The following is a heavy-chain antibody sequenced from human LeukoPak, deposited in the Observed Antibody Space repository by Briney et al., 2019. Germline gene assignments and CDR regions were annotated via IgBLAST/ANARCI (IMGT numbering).Heavy chain of an antibody. CDR2: LYHSGNS. CDR3: ARAETYSSDWYDPFFDY. V-gene: IGHV4-38-2*02. J-gene: IGHJ4*02. Sequence: SETLSLTCTVSGGSISSYYWSWIRQPPGKGLEWIGSLYHSGNSYYNPSLKSRATISVDTSKNHFSLKLRSVTAADTAVYYCARAETYSSDWYDPFFDYWGQGTLVTVSS. CDR1: GGSISSYY. D-gene: IGHD6-19*01.